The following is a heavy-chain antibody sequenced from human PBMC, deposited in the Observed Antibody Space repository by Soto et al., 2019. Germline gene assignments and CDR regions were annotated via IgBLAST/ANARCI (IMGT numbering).Heavy chain of an antibody. CDR1: GFSLSTSAVG. V-gene: IGHV2-5*01. CDR2: VYGNDDK. Sequence: QITLKESGPPLVKPTQHLTLTCTLSGFSLSTSAVGVGWIRQPPGKALEWLGFVYGNDDKRYSPSLRSRLTITKDTTTNQVVLTMTNMDPLDTATYYCARRQGDRVSRAVAGLDYWGLGTLVTVSS. D-gene: IGHD5-12*01. J-gene: IGHJ4*02. CDR3: ARRQGDRVSRAVAGLDY.